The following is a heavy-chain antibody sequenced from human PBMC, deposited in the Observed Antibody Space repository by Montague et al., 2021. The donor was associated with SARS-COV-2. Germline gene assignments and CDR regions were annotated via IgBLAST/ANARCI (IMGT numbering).Heavy chain of an antibody. CDR2: IYTSGRT. CDR1: GGSINSYY. V-gene: IGHV4-4*07. J-gene: IGHJ6*02. Sequence: SETLSLTCGVSGGSINSYYWSWIRQPARKGLVWFGRIYTSGRTTHSPSLKSRVTITVDTSRNNLSLKLTSVTAADTAVDYCARDSRTSGWGYWYHGLDVWGQGTTVIVSS. CDR3: ARDSRTSGWGYWYHGLDV. D-gene: IGHD6-19*01.